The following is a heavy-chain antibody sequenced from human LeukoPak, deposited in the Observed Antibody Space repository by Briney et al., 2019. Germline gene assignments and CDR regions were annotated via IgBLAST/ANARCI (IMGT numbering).Heavy chain of an antibody. D-gene: IGHD1-26*01. Sequence: GGSLRLSCAASGFTFSSYDMHWVRQATGKGLEWVSAIGVAANTFYSGSVKGRFTISRENAKNSLYLLMSSLRAEDTAVHYCARQNTPHGNFDYWGQGTLVTVSS. V-gene: IGHV3-13*01. CDR1: GFTFSSYD. CDR3: ARQNTPHGNFDY. CDR2: IGVAANT. J-gene: IGHJ4*02.